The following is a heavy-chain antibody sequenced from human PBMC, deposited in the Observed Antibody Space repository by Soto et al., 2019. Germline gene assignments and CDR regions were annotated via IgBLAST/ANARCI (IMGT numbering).Heavy chain of an antibody. CDR1: GFTFSSYA. CDR3: AKSVVVTAATRFDY. Sequence: EVQLLESGGGLVQPGGSLRLSCAASGFTFSSYAMNWVRQAPGKGLEWVSTISGGGGATYYADSVKGRFTISRDNSKNTLYLQMNSLRAEDTAVYYCAKSVVVTAATRFDYWGQGTLVTVSS. J-gene: IGHJ4*02. D-gene: IGHD2-15*01. CDR2: ISGGGGAT. V-gene: IGHV3-23*01.